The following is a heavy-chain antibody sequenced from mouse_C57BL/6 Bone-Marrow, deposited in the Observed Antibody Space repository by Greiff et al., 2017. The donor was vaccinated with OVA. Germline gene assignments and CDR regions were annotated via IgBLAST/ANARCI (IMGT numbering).Heavy chain of an antibody. D-gene: IGHD1-1*01. Sequence: EVQLQQSGAELVRPGASVKLSCTASGFNIKDDYMHWVKQRPEQGLEWIGWIDPENGDTEYASKFQGKATITADTSSNTAYLQLSSLTSEDTAVYCCTTLYYYGSSYRFAYWGQGTLVTVSA. V-gene: IGHV14-4*01. J-gene: IGHJ3*01. CDR2: IDPENGDT. CDR3: TTLYYYGSSYRFAY. CDR1: GFNIKDDY.